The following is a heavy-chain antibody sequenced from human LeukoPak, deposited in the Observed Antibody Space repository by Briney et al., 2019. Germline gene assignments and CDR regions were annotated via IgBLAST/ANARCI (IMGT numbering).Heavy chain of an antibody. J-gene: IGHJ6*02. CDR1: GFTFDDYA. CDR3: AKEGKLTTSYYYYYYGMDV. Sequence: PGGSLRLSCAASGFTFDDYAMHWVRQAPGKGLEWVSLISGDGGSTYYADSVKGRFTISRDNSKNSLYLQMNSLRTEDTALYYCAKEGKLTTSYYYYYYGMDVWGQGTTVTVSS. V-gene: IGHV3-43*02. D-gene: IGHD4-17*01. CDR2: ISGDGGST.